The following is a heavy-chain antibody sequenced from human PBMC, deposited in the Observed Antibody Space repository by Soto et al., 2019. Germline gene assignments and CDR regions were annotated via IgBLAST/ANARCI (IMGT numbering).Heavy chain of an antibody. CDR1: GFTFSRYA. CDR3: ARDLTTVVTFDFDY. V-gene: IGHV3-30-3*01. CDR2: ISYDGRNK. D-gene: IGHD4-17*01. J-gene: IGHJ4*02. Sequence: QVQLMESGGGVVQPGRSLRLSCAASGFTFSRYAIHWVRQAPGKGLEWVAVISYDGRNKYYADSVKRRLTISRDNSKNTLYLQMNSLRAEDTAVYYCARDLTTVVTFDFDYWGKGTLVTVSS.